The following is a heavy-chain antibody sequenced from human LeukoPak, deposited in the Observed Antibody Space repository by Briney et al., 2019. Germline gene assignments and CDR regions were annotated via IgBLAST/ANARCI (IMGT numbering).Heavy chain of an antibody. V-gene: IGHV4-59*01. CDR2: SYHRGST. D-gene: IGHD1-1*01. Sequence: ASETLSLTCTVSGGSISSYYWSWIRQPPGKGPEWIGWSYHRGSTSYNPSLKSRVAISVDTSKNQFSLKLSSVTAADTAVYYCARDRELGYWGQGTLVTVSS. CDR3: ARDRELGY. J-gene: IGHJ4*02. CDR1: GGSISSYY.